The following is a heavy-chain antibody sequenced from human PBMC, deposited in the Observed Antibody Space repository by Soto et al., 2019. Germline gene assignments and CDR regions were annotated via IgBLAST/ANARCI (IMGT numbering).Heavy chain of an antibody. Sequence: EVQLVETGGGLIQPGGSLRLSCAASGFTVSSNYMSWVRQAPGKGLEWVSVIYSGGSTYYADSVKGRFTISRDNSKNTLYLQMNSLRADDTAVYYCARDPAAAGSNWFDPWGQGTLVTVSS. V-gene: IGHV3-53*02. CDR2: IYSGGST. CDR1: GFTVSSNY. CDR3: ARDPAAAGSNWFDP. J-gene: IGHJ5*02. D-gene: IGHD6-13*01.